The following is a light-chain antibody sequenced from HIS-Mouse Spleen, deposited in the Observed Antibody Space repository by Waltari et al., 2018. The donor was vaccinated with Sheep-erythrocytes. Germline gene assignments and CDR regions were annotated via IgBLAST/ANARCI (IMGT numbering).Light chain of an antibody. CDR1: SSNIGNNY. J-gene: IGLJ1*01. V-gene: IGLV1-51*01. Sequence: QSVLTQPPSVSAAPGQKVTISCSGSSSNIGNNYVSWYQHLPGTAPKPLIYDNNTRPSGMPDRFSGSKSGTSATLGITGLQTGDEADYYCGTWDSSLSALFVFGTGTKVTVL. CDR2: DNN. CDR3: GTWDSSLSALFV.